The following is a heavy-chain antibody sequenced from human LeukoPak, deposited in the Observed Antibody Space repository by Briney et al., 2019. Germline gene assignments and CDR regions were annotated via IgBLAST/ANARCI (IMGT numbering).Heavy chain of an antibody. V-gene: IGHV3-30*03. Sequence: GGSLRLSCAASGFTFSSYGMHWVRQAPGKGLEWVAVISYDGSNKYYADSVKGRFTISRDNSKNTLYLQMNSLRAEDTAVYYCATCPTNYFDYWGQGTLVTVSS. CDR3: ATCPTNYFDY. D-gene: IGHD5-12*01. CDR1: GFTFSSYG. CDR2: ISYDGSNK. J-gene: IGHJ4*02.